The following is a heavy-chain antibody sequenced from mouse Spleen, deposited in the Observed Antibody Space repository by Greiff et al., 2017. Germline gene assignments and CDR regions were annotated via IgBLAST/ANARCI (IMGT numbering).Heavy chain of an antibody. CDR1: GYTFTSYW. Sequence: QVQLQQPGAELVRPGSSVKLSCKASGYTFTSYWMHWVKQRPIQGLEWIGNIDPSDSETHYNQKFKDKATLTVDKSSSTAYMQLSSLTSEDSAVYYCARYDYDGSYWYFDVWGAGTTVTVSS. CDR3: ARYDYDGSYWYFDV. J-gene: IGHJ1*01. D-gene: IGHD2-4*01. CDR2: IDPSDSET. V-gene: IGHV1-52*01.